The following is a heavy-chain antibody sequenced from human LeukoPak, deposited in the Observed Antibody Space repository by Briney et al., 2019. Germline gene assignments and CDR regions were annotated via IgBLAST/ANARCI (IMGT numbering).Heavy chain of an antibody. CDR3: ARDRLEGRDGYNLRN. CDR2: IHYSGST. Sequence: SETLSLTCTVSGGSISSSSYYWGWIRQPPGKGLEWIGYIHYSGSTYYNPSLKSRVTISVDTSKNQFSLKLSSVTAADTAVYYCARDRLEGRDGYNLRNWGQGTLVTVSS. J-gene: IGHJ4*02. V-gene: IGHV4-39*07. D-gene: IGHD5-24*01. CDR1: GGSISSSSYY.